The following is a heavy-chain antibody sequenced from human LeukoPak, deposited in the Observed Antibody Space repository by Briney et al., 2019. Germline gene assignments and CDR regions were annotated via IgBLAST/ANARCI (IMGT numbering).Heavy chain of an antibody. CDR1: GGTFSSYA. J-gene: IGHJ4*02. CDR2: IIPILGIA. Sequence: SVKVSCKASGGTFSSYAISWVRQAPGQGLEWMGRIIPILGIANYAQKFQGRVTITADKSTSTAYMELSSLRSDDTAVYYCARDRRTYYYDSSGSSSGGYWGQGTLVTVSS. D-gene: IGHD3-22*01. CDR3: ARDRRTYYYDSSGSSSGGY. V-gene: IGHV1-69*04.